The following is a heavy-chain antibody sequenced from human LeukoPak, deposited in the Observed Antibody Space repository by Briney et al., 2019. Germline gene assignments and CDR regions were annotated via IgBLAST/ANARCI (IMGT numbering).Heavy chain of an antibody. CDR3: AKVRYSSGWPEFDY. V-gene: IGHV3-30*18. D-gene: IGHD6-19*01. J-gene: IGHJ4*02. CDR2: ISYDGGDK. Sequence: GGSLRLSCTASGFTFSSYGIHWVRQAPGKGPEWVALISYDGGDKYYVDSVKGRFTISRDNSKNTLYLQMNSLRAEDTAVYYCAKVRYSSGWPEFDYWGQGTLVTVSS. CDR1: GFTFSSYG.